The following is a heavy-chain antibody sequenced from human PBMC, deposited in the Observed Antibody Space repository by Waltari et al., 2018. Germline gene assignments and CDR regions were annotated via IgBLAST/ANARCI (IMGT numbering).Heavy chain of an antibody. J-gene: IGHJ4*02. CDR2: VYHFGSS. Sequence: QVQLQESGPGLVKPSETLSLSCAVSGDPITSAPYWGWFRQPPGKGLEWIGYVYHFGSSSYNPSLKSRVTMSVDTSKRQFSLNLSSVTAADTAVYYCARHESAHYGGFDSWGRGTLVTVSA. CDR1: GDPITSAPY. V-gene: IGHV4-38-2*01. CDR3: ARHESAHYGGFDS. D-gene: IGHD4-17*01.